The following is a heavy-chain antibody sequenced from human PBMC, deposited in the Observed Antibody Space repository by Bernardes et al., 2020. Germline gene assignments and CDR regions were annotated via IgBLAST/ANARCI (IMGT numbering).Heavy chain of an antibody. Sequence: SETLSLTCTVSGGSISSSYWSWIRQPPGPGLEWIGYIYYSGSTNYNPSLKSRVTISVDTSKNQFSLKLSSVTAADTAVYYCARVSVVATNWFDPWGQGTLVTVSS. CDR2: IYYSGST. V-gene: IGHV4-59*01. CDR3: ARVSVVATNWFDP. J-gene: IGHJ5*02. CDR1: GGSISSSY. D-gene: IGHD1-26*01.